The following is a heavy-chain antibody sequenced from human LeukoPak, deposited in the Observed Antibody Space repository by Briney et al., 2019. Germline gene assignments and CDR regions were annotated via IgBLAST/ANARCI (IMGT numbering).Heavy chain of an antibody. CDR2: IYYSGST. J-gene: IGHJ3*02. CDR3: ARSEMATISGAFDI. CDR1: GGSISSYY. Sequence: SETLSLTCTVSGGSISSYYWSWIRQPPGKGLEWIGYIYYSGSTNYNPSLKSRVTISVDTSKNQFSLKLSSVTAADTAVYYCARSEMATISGAFDIWGQGTMVTVSS. D-gene: IGHD5-24*01. V-gene: IGHV4-59*01.